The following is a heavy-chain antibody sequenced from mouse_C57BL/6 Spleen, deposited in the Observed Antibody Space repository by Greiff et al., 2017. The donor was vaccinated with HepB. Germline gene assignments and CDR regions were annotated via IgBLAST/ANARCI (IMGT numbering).Heavy chain of an antibody. CDR3: APITTVVAPDY. D-gene: IGHD1-1*01. CDR2: IYPRSGNT. Sequence: VQLQQSGAELARPGASVKLSCKASGYTFTSYGISWVKQRTGQGLEWIGEIYPRSGNTYYNEKFKGKATLTADKSSSTAYMELRSLTSEDSAVYFCAPITTVVAPDYWGQGTTLTVPS. V-gene: IGHV1-81*01. J-gene: IGHJ2*01. CDR1: GYTFTSYG.